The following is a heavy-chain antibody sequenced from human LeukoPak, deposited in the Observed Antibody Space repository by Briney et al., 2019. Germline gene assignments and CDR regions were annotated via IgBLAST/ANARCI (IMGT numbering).Heavy chain of an antibody. CDR1: GFTFSDYG. CDR3: ARDSTDCSSTNCYWGGYYYYMDV. J-gene: IGHJ6*03. CDR2: ISNNGGST. Sequence: PGGSLRLSCAASGFTFSDYGMHWVRQAPGKGLEYVSAISNNGGSTYYANSVKGRFTISRDNSKNTLYLQMGSLRPEDMAVYYCARDSTDCSSTNCYWGGYYYYMDVWGKGTTVTVSS. V-gene: IGHV3-64*01. D-gene: IGHD2-2*01.